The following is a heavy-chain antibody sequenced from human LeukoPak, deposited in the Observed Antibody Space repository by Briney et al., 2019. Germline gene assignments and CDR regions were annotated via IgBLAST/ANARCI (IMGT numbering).Heavy chain of an antibody. D-gene: IGHD3-16*01. Sequence: PGGSLRLSCAASGFTFSSYWMHWVRQAPGKGLVWVSRINSDGSSTSYADSVKGRFTISRDNAKNTLYLQMNSLRAEDTAVYYCARNSYDYVWGSYDRTSADYWGQGTLVTVSS. CDR2: INSDGSST. V-gene: IGHV3-74*01. CDR3: ARNSYDYVWGSYDRTSADY. CDR1: GFTFSSYW. J-gene: IGHJ4*02.